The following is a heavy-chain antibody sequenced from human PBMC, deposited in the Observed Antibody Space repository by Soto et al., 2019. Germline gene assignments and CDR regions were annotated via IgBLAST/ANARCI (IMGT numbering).Heavy chain of an antibody. CDR3: ARRMITFGGVIVPYNWFDP. Sequence: SETLSLTCTVSGVSISSYYWSWIRQPPGKGLEWIGYIYYSGSTNYNPSLKSRVTISVDTSKNQFSLKLSSVTAADTAVYYCARRMITFGGVIVPYNWFDPWGQGTLVTVSS. CDR2: IYYSGST. V-gene: IGHV4-59*01. J-gene: IGHJ5*02. D-gene: IGHD3-16*02. CDR1: GVSISSYY.